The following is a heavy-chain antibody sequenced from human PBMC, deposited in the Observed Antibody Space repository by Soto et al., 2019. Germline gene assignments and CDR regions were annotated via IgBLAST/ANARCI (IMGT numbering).Heavy chain of an antibody. CDR2: IYYSGST. CDR3: ARWYGGSLDY. D-gene: IGHD4-17*01. V-gene: IGHV4-59*01. Sequence: SETLSLTCTVSGGSISSYYWSWIRQPPGKGLEWIGYIYYSGSTNYNPSLKSRVTISVDTSKNQFSLKLSSVTAADTAVYYCARWYGGSLDYWGQGTLVT. J-gene: IGHJ4*02. CDR1: GGSISSYY.